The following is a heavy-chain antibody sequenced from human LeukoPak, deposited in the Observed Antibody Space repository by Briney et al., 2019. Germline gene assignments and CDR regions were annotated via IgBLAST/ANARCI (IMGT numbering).Heavy chain of an antibody. CDR3: ARDRRNYSTNYYYYMDV. D-gene: IGHD4-11*01. CDR2: IYYSGST. CDR1: GGSFSGYY. J-gene: IGHJ6*03. Sequence: SETLSLTCAVYGGSFSGYYWSWIRQPPGKGLEWIGYIYYSGSTNYNPSLKSRVTISVDTSKNQFSLKLSSVTAADTAVYYCARDRRNYSTNYYYYMDVWGKGTTVTVSS. V-gene: IGHV4-59*01.